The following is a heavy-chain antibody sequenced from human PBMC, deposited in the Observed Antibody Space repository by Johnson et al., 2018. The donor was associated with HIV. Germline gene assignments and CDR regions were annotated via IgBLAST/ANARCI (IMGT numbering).Heavy chain of an antibody. V-gene: IGHV3-20*03. D-gene: IGHD6-25*01. J-gene: IGHJ3*02. Sequence: GLEWVSGINWNGGSTGYADSVKGRFTISRDNAKNSLYLQMNSLRAEDTALYYCARLAAYDAFDIWGQGTMVTVSS. CDR3: ARLAAYDAFDI. CDR2: INWNGGST.